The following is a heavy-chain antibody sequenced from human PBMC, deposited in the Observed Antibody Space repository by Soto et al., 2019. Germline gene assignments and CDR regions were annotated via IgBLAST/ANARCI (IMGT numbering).Heavy chain of an antibody. CDR2: TSYDGNNE. J-gene: IGHJ4*02. CDR3: AKDKGVFNWATSYFDY. CDR1: GVTFSNYA. D-gene: IGHD1-1*01. Sequence: LRLSCAGSGVTFSNYAMHWVRQAPGKGLEWVALTSYDGNNEYYTDSVKGRFTISRDNSKNTLFLQMNSPRPEDTAVYYCAKDKGVFNWATSYFDYWGQGALVTVSS. V-gene: IGHV3-30*18.